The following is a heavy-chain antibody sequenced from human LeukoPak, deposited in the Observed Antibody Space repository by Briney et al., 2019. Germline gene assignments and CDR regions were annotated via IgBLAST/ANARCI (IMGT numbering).Heavy chain of an antibody. Sequence: SETLSLTCAVSGASISSSHWWSWVRQAPGKGLEWIGEVYHSGNTNYNPSLKSRVTISVDKSKNQFSLKLSFVTAADTAVYYCARTYDTSGYYYAFDYWGQGTLVTVSS. D-gene: IGHD3-22*01. J-gene: IGHJ4*02. V-gene: IGHV4-4*02. CDR3: ARTYDTSGYYYAFDY. CDR2: VYHSGNT. CDR1: GASISSSHW.